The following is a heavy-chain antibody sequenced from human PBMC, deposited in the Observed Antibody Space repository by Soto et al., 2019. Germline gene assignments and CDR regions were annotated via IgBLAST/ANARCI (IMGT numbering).Heavy chain of an antibody. CDR1: GYTFSNYG. CDR3: ARHLGSPPAVVRMNRGGPFDP. V-gene: IGHV1-18*01. CDR2: INPYSGDT. J-gene: IGHJ5*02. Sequence: ASVKVSCKTSGYTFSNYGLTWVRQAPGQGLEWMGWINPYSGDTNYEQHFQGRLTMTTDTSTSTAYMELRGLRSDDTAVYYCARHLGSPPAVVRMNRGGPFDPGGQGTLVTV. D-gene: IGHD3-10*01.